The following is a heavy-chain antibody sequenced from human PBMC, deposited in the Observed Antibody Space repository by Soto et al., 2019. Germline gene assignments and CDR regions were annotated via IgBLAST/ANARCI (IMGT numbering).Heavy chain of an antibody. CDR3: ARGKKIHWGSRRGMDV. J-gene: IGHJ6*02. Sequence: VSVKVSCKASGYTFTSYDINWVRQATGQGLEWMGWMNPNSGNTGYAQKFQGRVTMTRNTSISTAYMELSSLRSEDTAVYYCARGKKIHWGSRRGMDVWGQGTTVTVSS. CDR2: MNPNSGNT. D-gene: IGHD7-27*01. CDR1: GYTFTSYD. V-gene: IGHV1-8*01.